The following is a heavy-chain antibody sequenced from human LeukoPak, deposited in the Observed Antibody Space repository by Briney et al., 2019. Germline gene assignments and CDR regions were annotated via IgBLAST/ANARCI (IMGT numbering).Heavy chain of an antibody. CDR2: IYYSGST. CDR1: GGSISSYY. CDR3: ARELAYYYDSSGYYLENAFDI. V-gene: IGHV4-59*12. D-gene: IGHD3-22*01. J-gene: IGHJ3*02. Sequence: PSETLSLTCTVSGGSISSYYWSWIRQPPGKGLEWIGYIYYSGSTYYNPSLKSRVTISVDTSKNQFSLKLSSVTAADTAVYYCARELAYYYDSSGYYLENAFDIWGQGTMVTVSS.